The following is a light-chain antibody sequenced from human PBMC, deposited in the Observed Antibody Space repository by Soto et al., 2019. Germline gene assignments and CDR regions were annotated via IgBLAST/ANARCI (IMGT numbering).Light chain of an antibody. CDR2: GAS. Sequence: IVLTQSPGTLSFSPGERATLSCRASQSVSSSYLAWYQQKPGQAPRLLIYGASSRATGIPDRFSGSGSGTDFTLTISRLEPEDFAVYYCQQYGSSWTFGQGTKVDIK. J-gene: IGKJ1*01. V-gene: IGKV3-20*01. CDR1: QSVSSSY. CDR3: QQYGSSWT.